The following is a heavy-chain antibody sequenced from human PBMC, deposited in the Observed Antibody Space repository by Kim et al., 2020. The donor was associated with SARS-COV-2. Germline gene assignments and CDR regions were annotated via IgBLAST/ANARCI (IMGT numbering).Heavy chain of an antibody. D-gene: IGHD6-25*01. J-gene: IGHJ3*02. V-gene: IGHV3-33*01. Sequence: YYGDSVKGRFTISRDNSKNTLYLEMNSLRAEDTAVYYCASLSSGHAFDIWGQGTMVTVSS. CDR3: ASLSSGHAFDI.